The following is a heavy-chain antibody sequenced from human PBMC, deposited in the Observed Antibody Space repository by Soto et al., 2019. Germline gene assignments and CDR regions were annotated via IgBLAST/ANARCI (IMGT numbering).Heavy chain of an antibody. V-gene: IGHV4-39*01. D-gene: IGHD2-15*01. Sequence: SETLSLTCPVSGGSISYTTYYWGWIRQPPGQGLEWIGSIDYSGNTYYNPSLKSRVTISVDTSKNQFSLKLTSVTAADTAVYYCARQGYCSGGSCSLYYYYMDVWGKGTTVTVSS. CDR3: ARQGYCSGGSCSLYYYYMDV. CDR2: IDYSGNT. CDR1: GGSISYTTYY. J-gene: IGHJ6*03.